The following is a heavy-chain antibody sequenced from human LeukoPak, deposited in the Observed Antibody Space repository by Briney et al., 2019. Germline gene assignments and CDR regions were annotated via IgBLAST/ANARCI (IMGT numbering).Heavy chain of an antibody. V-gene: IGHV4-59*01. Sequence: SETLSLTCTVSGGSISSYYWSWIRQPPGKGLEWIGYIYYSGSTNYNPSLKSRVTISVDTSKNQFSLKLSSVTAADTAVYYCARGRGGYRFTFAYWGQGTLVTVSS. CDR3: ARGRGGYRFTFAY. D-gene: IGHD5-12*01. J-gene: IGHJ4*02. CDR2: IYYSGST. CDR1: GGSISSYY.